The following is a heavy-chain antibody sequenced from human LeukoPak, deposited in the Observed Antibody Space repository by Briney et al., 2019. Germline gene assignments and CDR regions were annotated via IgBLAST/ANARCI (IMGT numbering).Heavy chain of an antibody. V-gene: IGHV3-21*01. CDR1: GFTFSSYT. D-gene: IGHD6-13*01. CDR2: ISSSSSYI. J-gene: IGHJ5*02. Sequence: GGSLRLSCAASGFTFSSYTMNWVRQAPGKGLEWVSSISSSSSYIYYADSVKGRFTISRDNAKNSLYLQMNSLRAEDTAVYYCARGDPAAAGFSWGQETLVTVSS. CDR3: ARGDPAAAGFS.